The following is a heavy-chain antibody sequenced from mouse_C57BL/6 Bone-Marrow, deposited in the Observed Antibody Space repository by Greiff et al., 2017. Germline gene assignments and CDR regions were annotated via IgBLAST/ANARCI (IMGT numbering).Heavy chain of an antibody. J-gene: IGHJ4*01. D-gene: IGHD1-1*01. CDR1: GFSFNTYA. V-gene: IGHV10-1*01. CDR2: IRSKSNNYAT. CDR3: VRITTVVESYYAMDY. Sequence: EVQGVESGGGLVQPKGSLKLSCAASGFSFNTYAMNWVRQAPGTGSEWVARIRSKSNNYATYYADSVKDRFTISSVDSESMLYLQMNNLKTEDTAMYYCVRITTVVESYYAMDYWGQGTSVTVSS.